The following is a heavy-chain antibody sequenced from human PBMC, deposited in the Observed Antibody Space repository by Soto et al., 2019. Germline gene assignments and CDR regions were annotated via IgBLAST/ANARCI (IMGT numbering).Heavy chain of an antibody. D-gene: IGHD1-20*01. J-gene: IGHJ4*02. V-gene: IGHV4-39*01. CDR3: ARITGRHLDY. Sequence: SETLSLTCTVSSGSISVTNVFWGWVRQPPGKGLEWIGNVDYSGTAYFSPSLATRVTFHVDTSKNQFSLTLYSVTAADTAVYYCARITGRHLDYWGQGILVTVPQ. CDR2: VDYSGTA. CDR1: SGSISVTNVF.